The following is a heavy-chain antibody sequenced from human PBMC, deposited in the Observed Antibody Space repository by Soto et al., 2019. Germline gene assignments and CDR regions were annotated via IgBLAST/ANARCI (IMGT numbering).Heavy chain of an antibody. Sequence: GGSLRLSCAASGFTFSSYGMQWVRQAPGKGLEWVAVISYDGSNKYYADSVKGRFTISRDNSKNTLYLQMNSLRAEDTAVYYCAKDMRSQYSSSWYPPADRYYYGMDVWGQGTTVTVSS. D-gene: IGHD6-13*01. CDR2: ISYDGSNK. J-gene: IGHJ6*02. CDR1: GFTFSSYG. CDR3: AKDMRSQYSSSWYPPADRYYYGMDV. V-gene: IGHV3-30*18.